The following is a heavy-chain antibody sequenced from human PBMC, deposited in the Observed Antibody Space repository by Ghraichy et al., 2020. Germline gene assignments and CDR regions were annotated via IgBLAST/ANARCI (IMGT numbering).Heavy chain of an antibody. Sequence: GGSLRLSCAASGFTFSSYAMSWVRQAPGKGLGWVSAISGSGGSTYYADSVKGRFTISRDNSKNTLYLQMNSLRAEDTAVYYCAKDPRDLWWLPGQVPSYYFDYWGQGTLVTVSS. D-gene: IGHD5-12*01. V-gene: IGHV3-23*01. J-gene: IGHJ4*02. CDR3: AKDPRDLWWLPGQVPSYYFDY. CDR1: GFTFSSYA. CDR2: ISGSGGST.